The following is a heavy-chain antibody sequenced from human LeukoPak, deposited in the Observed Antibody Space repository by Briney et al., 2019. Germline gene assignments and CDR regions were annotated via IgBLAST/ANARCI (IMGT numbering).Heavy chain of an antibody. D-gene: IGHD6-13*01. Sequence: GGSLWLTCAASGCFVSSYYMTWVRQAPGKGPEWVSVLYSDGGTHYAASVKGRLTISRDNSKNTLDLQMTSLRAQDTAVYYCARAPEIAPAGTEYWGQGTLVTVSS. V-gene: IGHV3-66*01. CDR1: GCFVSSYY. CDR2: LYSDGGT. J-gene: IGHJ4*02. CDR3: ARAPEIAPAGTEY.